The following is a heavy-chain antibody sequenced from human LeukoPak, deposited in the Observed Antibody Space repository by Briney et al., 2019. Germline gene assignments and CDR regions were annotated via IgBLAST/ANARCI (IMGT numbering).Heavy chain of an antibody. J-gene: IGHJ4*02. CDR3: ARVQREVGDY. V-gene: IGHV1-18*04. CDR1: GYTFTDYY. Sequence: ASVKVSCKASGYTFTDYYMHWVRQAPGQGLEWMGWISAYNGNTNYAQKLQGRVTMTTDTSTSTAYMELRSLRSDDTAVYYCARVQREVGDYWGQGALVTVSS. CDR2: ISAYNGNT. D-gene: IGHD1-1*01.